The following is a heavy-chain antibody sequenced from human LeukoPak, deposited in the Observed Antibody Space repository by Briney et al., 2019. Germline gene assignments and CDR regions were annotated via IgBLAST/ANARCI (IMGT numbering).Heavy chain of an antibody. CDR3: AKRARPFGGGFDY. Sequence: GGSLRLSCAASGLTFSIYWVHWVRQAPGKGLEWVSVIYSSGRTSYADSVKGRFSISRDNSQNTLYLQMNSLRAEDTAVYYCAKRARPFGGGFDYWGQGTLVSVSS. D-gene: IGHD3-16*01. V-gene: IGHV3-53*01. CDR2: IYSSGRT. J-gene: IGHJ4*02. CDR1: GLTFSIYW.